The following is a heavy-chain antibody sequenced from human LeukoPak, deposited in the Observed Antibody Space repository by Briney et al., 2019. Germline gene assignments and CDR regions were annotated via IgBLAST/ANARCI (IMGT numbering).Heavy chain of an antibody. Sequence: SQTLSLTCTVSGGSVSSGTYYWSWIRQPAGKGLEWIGRTYTSGSTNYNPSLKSRITISIDTSKNQFSLKLSSVTAADTAVYYCARDSGSGWFYEAFDIWGQGTIVIVSS. V-gene: IGHV4-61*02. CDR2: TYTSGST. J-gene: IGHJ3*02. D-gene: IGHD6-19*01. CDR1: GGSVSSGTYY. CDR3: ARDSGSGWFYEAFDI.